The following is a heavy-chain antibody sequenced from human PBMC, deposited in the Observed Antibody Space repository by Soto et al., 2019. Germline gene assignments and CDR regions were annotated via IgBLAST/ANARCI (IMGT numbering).Heavy chain of an antibody. D-gene: IGHD2-21*02. CDR1: GYTFTNYD. CDR2: MNPTSGNT. CDR3: ARCRLCGGDCYSEYYFDY. Sequence: QVQLVQSGTEVKKPGASVKVSCKASGYTFTNYDINWVRQATGQGLEWMGWMNPTSGNTGDVQKFQGRVNMARNTALSTADMEQSSLRSDDEAVYCCARCRLCGGDCYSEYYFDYWGKGALVTV. J-gene: IGHJ4*02. V-gene: IGHV1-8*01.